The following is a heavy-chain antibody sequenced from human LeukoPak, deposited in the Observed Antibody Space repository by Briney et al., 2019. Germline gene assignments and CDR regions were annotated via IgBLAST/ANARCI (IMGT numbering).Heavy chain of an antibody. CDR2: VDPEDGET. D-gene: IGHD1-1*01. CDR1: GYTFTDYY. J-gene: IGHJ4*02. CDR3: ATETGPFDY. Sequence: ASVKVSCKASGYTFTDYYMHWVQQAPGKGLEWMGRVDPEDGETIYAEKFQGRVTVTADTSTDTAYMELSSLRSEDTAVYYCATETGPFDYWGQGTLVTVSS. V-gene: IGHV1-69-2*01.